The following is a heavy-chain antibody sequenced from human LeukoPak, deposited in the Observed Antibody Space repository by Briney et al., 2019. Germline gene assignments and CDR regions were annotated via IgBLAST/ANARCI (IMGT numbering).Heavy chain of an antibody. D-gene: IGHD3-16*01. J-gene: IGHJ5*02. CDR2: INPNSGGT. V-gene: IGHV1-2*02. Sequence: VASVKVSCKASGYTFTGYYMHWVRQAPGQGLEWMGWINPNSGGTNYAQKFQGRVTMTRDTSISTAYMELSRPRSDDTAVYYCARVRTTFGNWFDPWGQGTLVTVSS. CDR3: ARVRTTFGNWFDP. CDR1: GYTFTGYY.